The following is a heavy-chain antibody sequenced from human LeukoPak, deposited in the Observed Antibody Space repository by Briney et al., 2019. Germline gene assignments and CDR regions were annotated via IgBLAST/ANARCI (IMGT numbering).Heavy chain of an antibody. D-gene: IGHD2-21*01. CDR3: ARMASGDTWGYQYVDV. V-gene: IGHV4-4*07. CDR1: GGSISSFY. CDR2: ISTRGNA. Sequence: SETLSLTCSVSGGSISSFYWSWVRQPAGKGLEWIGRISTRGNADYNPSLKSRVTLSVDTSKNQFSLKLSSVTAADTAMYYCARMASGDTWGYQYVDVWGKGTTVTVSS. J-gene: IGHJ6*03.